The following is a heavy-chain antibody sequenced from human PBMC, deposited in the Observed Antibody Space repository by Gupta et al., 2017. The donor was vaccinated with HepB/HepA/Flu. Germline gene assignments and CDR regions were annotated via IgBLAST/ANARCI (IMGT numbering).Heavy chain of an antibody. Sequence: EVQLLESGGALVQPGGSLRLTCAASGFSFSNSEMNWVRKPPGKGLEWVSYISSSGALIYYADSVRGRFTVSRDNAESSLYLHLDRVRSDDTAVFFCARDLVWGPPYQYGLDVWGQGTTVTVSS. J-gene: IGHJ6*02. CDR1: GFSFSNSE. V-gene: IGHV3-48*03. D-gene: IGHD3-16*01. CDR3: ARDLVWGPPYQYGLDV. CDR2: ISSSGALI.